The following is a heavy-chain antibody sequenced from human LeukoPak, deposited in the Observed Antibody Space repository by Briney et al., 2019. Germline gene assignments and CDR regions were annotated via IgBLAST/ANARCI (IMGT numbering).Heavy chain of an antibody. V-gene: IGHV1-69*13. CDR3: ARAKYDILTGYLTTYYYYYYMDV. CDR1: GGTFSSYA. D-gene: IGHD3-9*01. J-gene: IGHJ6*03. CDR2: IIPIFGTA. Sequence: ASVKVSCKASGGTFSSYAISWVRQAPGQGLEWMGGIIPIFGTANYAQKFQGRVTITADESTSTAYMELSSLRSEDTAVYYCARAKYDILTGYLTTYYYYYYMDVWGKGTTVTISS.